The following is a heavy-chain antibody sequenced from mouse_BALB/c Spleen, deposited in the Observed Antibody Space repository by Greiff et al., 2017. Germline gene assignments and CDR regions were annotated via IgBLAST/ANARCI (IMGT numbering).Heavy chain of an antibody. V-gene: IGHV2-2*02. D-gene: IGHD2-10*01. CDR1: GFSLTSYG. J-gene: IGHJ4*01. Sequence: VKLMESGPGLVQPSQSLSITCTVSGFSLTSYGVHWVRQSPGKGLEWLGVIWSGGSTDYNAAFISRLSISKDNSKSQVFFKMNSLQANDTAIYYCARGAYYGNYYYAMDYWGQGTSVTVSS. CDR3: ARGAYYGNYYYAMDY. CDR2: IWSGGST.